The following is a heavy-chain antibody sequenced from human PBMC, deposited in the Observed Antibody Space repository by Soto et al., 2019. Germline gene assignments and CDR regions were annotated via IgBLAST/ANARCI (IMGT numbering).Heavy chain of an antibody. CDR1: GGSISSSSYY. CDR3: ARLNYYGSGSYYNGDYYYYGMDV. V-gene: IGHV4-39*01. CDR2: IYYSGST. J-gene: IGHJ6*02. D-gene: IGHD3-10*01. Sequence: QLQLQESGPGLVKPSETLSLTCTVSGGSISSSSYYWGGIRQPPGKGLEWIGSIYYSGSTYYNPSLKSRVTISVDPSKNKFSLKRSSVTAADKGVYYCARLNYYGSGSYYNGDYYYYGMDVWGQGTTVTVSS.